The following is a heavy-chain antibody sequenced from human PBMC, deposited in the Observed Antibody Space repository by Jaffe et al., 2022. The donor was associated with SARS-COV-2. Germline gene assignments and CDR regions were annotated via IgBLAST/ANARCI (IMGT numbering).Heavy chain of an antibody. CDR3: ARDQEVAAAGTWLRYYYGMDV. CDR2: ISSSSSYI. CDR1: GFTFSSYS. Sequence: EVQLVESGGGLVKPGGSLRLSCAASGFTFSSYSMNWVRQAPGKGLEWVSSISSSSSYIYYADSVKGRFTISRDNAKNSLYLQMNSLRAEDTAVYYCARDQEVAAAGTWLRYYYGMDVWGQGTTVTVSS. V-gene: IGHV3-21*01. J-gene: IGHJ6*02. D-gene: IGHD6-13*01.